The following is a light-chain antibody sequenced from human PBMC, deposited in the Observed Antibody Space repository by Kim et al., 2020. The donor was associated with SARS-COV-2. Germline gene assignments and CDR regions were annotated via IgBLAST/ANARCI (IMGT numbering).Light chain of an antibody. CDR1: QSVSNTY. CDR2: GAS. V-gene: IGKV3-20*01. CDR3: QQYGNSPYT. J-gene: IGKJ2*01. Sequence: LSQGERATPSCRASQSVSNTYLAWYQQNPGQAPRLLIYGASSRATGIPDRFSGSGSGTDFTLTISRLEPEDFAVYYCQQYGNSPYTFGQGTKLEI.